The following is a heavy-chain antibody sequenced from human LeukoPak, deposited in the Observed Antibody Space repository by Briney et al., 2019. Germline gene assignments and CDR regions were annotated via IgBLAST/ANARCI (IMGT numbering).Heavy chain of an antibody. D-gene: IGHD1-26*01. CDR2: INPNSGGT. Sequence: ASVKVSCKASGYTFTGYYMHWVRQAPGQGLEWMGRINPNSGGTNYAQKFQGRVPTTRDTSISTAYMELSRLRSDDTAVYYCARGLTISGSYDWDAFDIWGQGTMVTVSS. CDR3: ARGLTISGSYDWDAFDI. V-gene: IGHV1-2*06. CDR1: GYTFTGYY. J-gene: IGHJ3*02.